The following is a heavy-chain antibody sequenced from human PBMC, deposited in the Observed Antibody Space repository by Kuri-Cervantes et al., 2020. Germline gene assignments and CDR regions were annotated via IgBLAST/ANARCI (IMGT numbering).Heavy chain of an antibody. J-gene: IGHJ4*02. D-gene: IGHD6-19*01. CDR3: AREKHSSGFDY. CDR1: GGSFSGYY. V-gene: IGHV4-34*01. CDR2: INHSGST. Sequence: SQTLSLTCAVYGGSFSGYYWSWIRQPPGKGLEWIGEINHSGSTNYNPSLKSRVTISVDKSKNQFSLKLSSVTAADTAVYYCAREKHSSGFDYWGQGNLVTVSS.